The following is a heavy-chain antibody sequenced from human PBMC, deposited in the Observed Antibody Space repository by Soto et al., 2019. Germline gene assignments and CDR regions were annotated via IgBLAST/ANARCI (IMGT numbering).Heavy chain of an antibody. J-gene: IGHJ6*02. CDR2: IYYSGST. Sequence: QVQLQESGPGLVKPSETLSLTCTVSGGSISSYYWSWIRQPPGKGLEWIGYIYYSGSTNYNPSLKSRVTISVDTSKNQFSLKLSSVTAADTAVYYCARARWGTWGLYYGMDVWGQGTTVTVSS. D-gene: IGHD1-26*01. CDR1: GGSISSYY. V-gene: IGHV4-59*01. CDR3: ARARWGTWGLYYGMDV.